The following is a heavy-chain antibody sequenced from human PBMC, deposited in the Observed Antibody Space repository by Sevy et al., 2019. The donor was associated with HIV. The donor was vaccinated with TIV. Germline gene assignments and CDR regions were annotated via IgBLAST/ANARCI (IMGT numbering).Heavy chain of an antibody. D-gene: IGHD2-15*01. V-gene: IGHV3-33*01. Sequence: GESLKISCAASGFSFSSYGMHWVRQAPGKGLEWVAIIWYDGSNKYYADSVKGRFTISRDNSKNTLYLQMNSLRAEDTAVYYCARDPLTQSLVGFDYWGQGTLVTVSS. J-gene: IGHJ4*02. CDR2: IWYDGSNK. CDR3: ARDPLTQSLVGFDY. CDR1: GFSFSSYG.